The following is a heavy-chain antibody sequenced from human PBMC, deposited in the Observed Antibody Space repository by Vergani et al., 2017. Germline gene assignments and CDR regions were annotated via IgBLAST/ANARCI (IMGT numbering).Heavy chain of an antibody. V-gene: IGHV4-34*01. CDR1: GGSLSGYY. Sequence: QVQLQQWGAGLLKPSETLSLTCAVYGGSLSGYYWSWIRQPPGQGLEWMGEINHRGSTNYNPSLKSRVTISVDTSKNQFSLRLSSVTAADTAVYYGARGDIVVVPAARRGNYYMDVWGKGTTVTVSS. J-gene: IGHJ6*03. CDR3: ARGDIVVVPAARRGNYYMDV. CDR2: INHRGST. D-gene: IGHD2-2*01.